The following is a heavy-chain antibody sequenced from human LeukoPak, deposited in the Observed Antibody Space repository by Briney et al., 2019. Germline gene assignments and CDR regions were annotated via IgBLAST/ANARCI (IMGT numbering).Heavy chain of an antibody. Sequence: SETLSLTCTVSGGSITSSSYYWGWIRQPPGRGLEWIGTVYYSGSTYYNPSLESRLSISVDTSKDQFSLKLTSVTAADTAVYYCAKLRCTIFGVTLCPSDAFDIWGQGTMVTVSS. D-gene: IGHD3-3*01. CDR3: AKLRCTIFGVTLCPSDAFDI. V-gene: IGHV4-39*07. CDR1: GGSITSSSYY. CDR2: VYYSGST. J-gene: IGHJ3*02.